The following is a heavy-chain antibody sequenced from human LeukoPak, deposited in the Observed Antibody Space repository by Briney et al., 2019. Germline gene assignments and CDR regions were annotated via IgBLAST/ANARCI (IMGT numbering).Heavy chain of an antibody. CDR2: IYYSGST. Sequence: PSETLSLTCTVSGGSVSSGSYYWSWIRQPPGKGLEWIGYIYYSGSTNYNPSLKSRVTISVDTSKNQFSLKVNSVTAADTAVYYCARGGNYKGYFDYWGPGTLVTVSS. CDR3: ARGGNYKGYFDY. V-gene: IGHV4-61*01. CDR1: GGSVSSGSYY. J-gene: IGHJ4*02. D-gene: IGHD1-7*01.